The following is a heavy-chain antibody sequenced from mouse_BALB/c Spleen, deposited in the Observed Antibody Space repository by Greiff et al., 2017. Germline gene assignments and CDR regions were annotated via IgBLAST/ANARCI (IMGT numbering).Heavy chain of an antibody. V-gene: IGHV2-9*02. CDR1: GFSLTSYG. Sequence: QVQLKESGPGLVAPSQSLSITCTVSGFSLTSYGVHWVRQPPGKGLEWLGVIWAGGSTNYNSALMSRLSISKDNSKSQVFLKMNSLQTDDTAMYYCAREGYGSSYVRGVFAYWGQGTLVTVSA. J-gene: IGHJ3*01. CDR2: IWAGGST. D-gene: IGHD1-1*01. CDR3: AREGYGSSYVRGVFAY.